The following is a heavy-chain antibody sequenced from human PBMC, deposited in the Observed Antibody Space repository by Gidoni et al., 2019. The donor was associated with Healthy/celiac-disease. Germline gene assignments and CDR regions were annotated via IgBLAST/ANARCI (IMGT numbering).Heavy chain of an antibody. Sequence: QVQLVESGGGVVQPGRSLRLSWAAPGFTCSSYAMHWVRQAPGKGLEWVAVISYDGSNKYYADSVKGRFTISRDNSKNTLYLQMNSLRAEDTAVYYCARDPRAARPEYYFDYWGQGTLVTVSS. CDR1: GFTCSSYA. CDR2: ISYDGSNK. D-gene: IGHD6-6*01. J-gene: IGHJ4*02. CDR3: ARDPRAARPEYYFDY. V-gene: IGHV3-30-3*01.